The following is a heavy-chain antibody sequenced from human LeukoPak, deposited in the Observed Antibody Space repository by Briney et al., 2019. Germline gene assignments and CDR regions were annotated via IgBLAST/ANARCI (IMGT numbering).Heavy chain of an antibody. Sequence: GGSLRLSCAASGFTFSSYAMSWVRQAPEKGLEWVSLISSGGSTYYADSLKGRFTISRDNSKNTLYLQMNSLRAEDTAVYYCGRVGDGYNDNYWGQGTLVTVPS. V-gene: IGHV3-66*01. CDR3: GRVGDGYNDNY. CDR1: GFTFSSYA. D-gene: IGHD5-12*01. J-gene: IGHJ4*02. CDR2: ISSGGST.